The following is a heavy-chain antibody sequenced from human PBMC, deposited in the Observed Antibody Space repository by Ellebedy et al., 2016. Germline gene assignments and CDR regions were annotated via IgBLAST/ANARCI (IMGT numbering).Heavy chain of an antibody. CDR3: ARDRHYSFDN. Sequence: ASVKVSCXASGYTFTNHGLSWLRQAPGQGLEWMGWISANSGNTIYAQKLQGRVTMTTDTSASTAYMELRSLTSDDTAVYYCARDRHYSFDNWGQGTLVTVSS. CDR2: ISANSGNT. V-gene: IGHV1-18*01. J-gene: IGHJ4*02. CDR1: GYTFTNHG. D-gene: IGHD1-26*01.